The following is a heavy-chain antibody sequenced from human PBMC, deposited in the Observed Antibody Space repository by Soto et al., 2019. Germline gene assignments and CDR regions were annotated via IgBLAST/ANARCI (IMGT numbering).Heavy chain of an antibody. CDR3: ARGGTPFDY. CDR2: ISHDGSNK. CDR1: GFTLSGYA. V-gene: IGHV3-30-3*01. J-gene: IGHJ4*02. D-gene: IGHD1-1*01. Sequence: QVQLVESGGGVVQPGRSLRLSCAASGFTLSGYAMHWVRQAPGKGLEWVAFISHDGSNKYYADSVKGRFTISRDNSKNTLYLQMNSLRAEDTAVYYCARGGTPFDYWGQGTLVTVSS.